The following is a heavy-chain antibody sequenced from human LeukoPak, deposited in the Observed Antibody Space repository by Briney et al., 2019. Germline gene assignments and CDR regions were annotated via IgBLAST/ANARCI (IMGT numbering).Heavy chain of an antibody. CDR1: GFSFRDFS. V-gene: IGHV3-43*02. D-gene: IGHD2/OR15-2a*01. CDR3: AKGNNSLSYKFDY. Sequence: PGGSLRLSCAASGFSFRDFSMHWVRQVPGKGLEWVSLISGDGGVTHYADSWRGRFTISRDNDKSSLFLQMNSLRVEDTAFYYCAKGNNSLSYKFDYWGQGTLVTVSS. J-gene: IGHJ4*02. CDR2: ISGDGGVT.